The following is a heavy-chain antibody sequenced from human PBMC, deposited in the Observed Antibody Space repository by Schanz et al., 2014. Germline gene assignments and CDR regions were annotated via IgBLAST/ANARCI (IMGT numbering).Heavy chain of an antibody. CDR2: FIPILDVG. V-gene: IGHV1-69*08. Sequence: QVQLVQSGAEVKKPGPSVKVSCKASRSTFSSYTISWVRQARGQGLEWVGRFIPILDVGNYAQQFQGRVTFTADTSTTTAYMELSGLRSEDTAVYYCARDRLECGAECYSVEVFEIWGQGTLVIDSS. CDR3: ARDRLECGAECYSVEVFEI. CDR1: RSTFSSYT. J-gene: IGHJ4*02. D-gene: IGHD2-21*01.